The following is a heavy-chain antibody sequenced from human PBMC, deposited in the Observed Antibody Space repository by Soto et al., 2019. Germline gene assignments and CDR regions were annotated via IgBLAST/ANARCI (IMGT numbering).Heavy chain of an antibody. Sequence: ASVKVSCKASGYIFSSFYINWVRQAPGQGLEWMGWTSGYSGNSKYAQKFQGRVTMTTDTSTNTGYMEMRSLTSDDTAVYYCARGVFGHVDAFDLWGQGTMVTVSS. V-gene: IGHV1-18*01. J-gene: IGHJ3*01. CDR1: GYIFSSFY. CDR3: ARGVFGHVDAFDL. CDR2: TSGYSGNS. D-gene: IGHD2-21*01.